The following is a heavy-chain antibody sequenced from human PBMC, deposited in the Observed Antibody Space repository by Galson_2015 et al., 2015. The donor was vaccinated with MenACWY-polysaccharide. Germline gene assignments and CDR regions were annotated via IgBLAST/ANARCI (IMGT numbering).Heavy chain of an antibody. J-gene: IGHJ4*02. D-gene: IGHD5-18*01. Sequence: SVKVSCKASGFTFTDYGINWVRQAPGQGLEWMGNITTYNGDTNYAQKFLGKFTMTRDTSIGTAYMELNDLRPEHTAVYYCARAGYKASGYWGQGTLVTVSS. V-gene: IGHV1-18*01. CDR2: ITTYNGDT. CDR3: ARAGYKASGY. CDR1: GFTFTDYG.